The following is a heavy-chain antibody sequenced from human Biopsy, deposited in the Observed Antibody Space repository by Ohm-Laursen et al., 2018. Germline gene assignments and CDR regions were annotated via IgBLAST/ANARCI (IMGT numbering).Heavy chain of an antibody. D-gene: IGHD1-1*01. CDR3: AKDRYNCAPIGGVSMDV. CDR2: IFYDGSNT. J-gene: IGHJ6*02. CDR1: GFTFNEYG. Sequence: SLRLSCAASGFTFNEYGMQRVRQAPGKGLEWVAFIFYDGSNTYYADSVKGRFTISRDNSRDTLYLQMSSLRAEDTAVYYCAKDRYNCAPIGGVSMDVWGQGTTVTVSS. V-gene: IGHV3-30*18.